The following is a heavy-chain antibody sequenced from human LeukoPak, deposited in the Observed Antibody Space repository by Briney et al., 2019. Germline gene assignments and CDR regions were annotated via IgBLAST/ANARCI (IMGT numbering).Heavy chain of an antibody. CDR1: GFTFSSYA. Sequence: GGSLRLSCAASGFTFSSYAMHWVRQAPGKGLEWVTAISYDGSNKDYADSVKGRFTISIDNSKNTAYLQVNSLRAEDTAVYYCAREAEALDYWGQGTLVTVSS. J-gene: IGHJ4*02. CDR3: AREAEALDY. V-gene: IGHV3-30-3*01. CDR2: ISYDGSNK.